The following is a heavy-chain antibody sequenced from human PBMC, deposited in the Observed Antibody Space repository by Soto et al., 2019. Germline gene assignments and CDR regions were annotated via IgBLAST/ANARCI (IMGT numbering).Heavy chain of an antibody. V-gene: IGHV4-39*01. CDR3: ARHMDYNILTGYFD. CDR2: ISHSGST. D-gene: IGHD3-9*01. Sequence: QLQLQESGPGLVKPSETLSLTCNVSGASTDSTIHYWAWIRQSPGKGLEWIGSISHSGSTHYNPSLKSRITISAVKSKNQFSLTLTTVTPADTAVYFCARHMDYNILTGYFDWGQGTLVTVS. CDR1: GASTDSTIHY. J-gene: IGHJ4*02.